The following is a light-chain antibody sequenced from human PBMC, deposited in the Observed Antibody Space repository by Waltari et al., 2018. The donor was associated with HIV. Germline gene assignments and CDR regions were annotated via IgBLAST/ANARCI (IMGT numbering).Light chain of an antibody. J-gene: IGKJ2*01. CDR1: QSISSY. Sequence: EIVLTQSPATLSLSPGERATLSCRASQSISSYLAWYQQKPGQAPRLLIYDASNRATGIPARFSGSESATDFTLTISSLEPEDFAVYYCQHRSSWPRGTFGQGTKLEIK. V-gene: IGKV3-11*01. CDR3: QHRSSWPRGT. CDR2: DAS.